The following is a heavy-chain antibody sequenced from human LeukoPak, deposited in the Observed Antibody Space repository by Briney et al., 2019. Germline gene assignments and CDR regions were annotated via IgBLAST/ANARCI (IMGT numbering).Heavy chain of an antibody. CDR1: GYTFTSYY. Sequence: ASVTVSCMASGYTFTSYYMHWVRQAPGRGLEWMGIINPSGGSTSYAQKFQGRVTMTRDTFTRTVYMELSSLRSEDTAVYYFARDWYFDLWGRGTLVTVSS. J-gene: IGHJ2*01. V-gene: IGHV1-46*01. CDR2: INPSGGST. CDR3: ARDWYFDL.